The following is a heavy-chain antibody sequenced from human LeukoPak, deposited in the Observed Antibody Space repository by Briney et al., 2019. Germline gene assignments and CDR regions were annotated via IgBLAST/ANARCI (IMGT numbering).Heavy chain of an antibody. J-gene: IGHJ4*02. D-gene: IGHD5-12*01. V-gene: IGHV3-11*06. Sequence: GGSLRLYCAASGFTFSDYYMSRIHQAPGKGQEWLSYLSSSSSYTNYAGSVKGRFTISRDNAKNSLYLQMNSLRAEDTAVYYCARTTETGGYSGYDLDYWGQGTLVTVSS. CDR3: ARTTETGGYSGYDLDY. CDR1: GFTFSDYY. CDR2: LSSSSSYT.